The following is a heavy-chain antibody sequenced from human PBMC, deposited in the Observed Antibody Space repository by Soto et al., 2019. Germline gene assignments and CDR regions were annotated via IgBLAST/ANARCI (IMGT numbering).Heavy chain of an antibody. Sequence: SVKVSCKASGYTFTNYTITWVRQAPGQGLEWMGRIIPIIGIINYAQKFQSRVTITADKFTGTAYMELTRLRSDDTAVYYCAGDPDSHYNDSHAYSYPWGQGTLVTVSS. CDR3: AGDPDSHYNDSHAYSYP. CDR2: IIPIIGII. CDR1: GYTFTNYT. D-gene: IGHD3-22*01. J-gene: IGHJ5*02. V-gene: IGHV1-69*04.